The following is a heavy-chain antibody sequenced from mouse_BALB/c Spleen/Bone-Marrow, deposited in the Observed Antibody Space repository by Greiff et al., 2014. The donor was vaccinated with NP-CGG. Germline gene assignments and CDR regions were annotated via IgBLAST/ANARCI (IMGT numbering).Heavy chain of an antibody. D-gene: IGHD5-5*01. J-gene: IGHJ4*01. CDR2: IDPANGNT. CDR3: SRGYYDYLFALDY. CDR1: GFNIKDTY. Sequence: VQLQQSGAELVKPGASVKLSCTASGFNIKDTYIHWVKQRPEQGLEWVGRIDPANGNTKYDPKFQGKATIAADTSSNTAYLQLSSLTSEDTAVYYCSRGYYDYLFALDYWGHGTSVTVSS. V-gene: IGHV14-3*02.